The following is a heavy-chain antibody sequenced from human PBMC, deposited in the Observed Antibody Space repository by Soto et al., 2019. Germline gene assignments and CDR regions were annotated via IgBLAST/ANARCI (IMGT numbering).Heavy chain of an antibody. CDR1: GFTFSSYG. CDR3: ARDLLSSGWTYYYHYGMDV. Sequence: QVQLVESGGGVVQPGRSLRLSCVASGFTFSSYGMHWVRQAPGKGLEWVALIWFDGSSEYYADSVKGRFSISRDNSKNMLYLQMNSLRAEDTAVYYCARDLLSSGWTYYYHYGMDVWGQGTTVTVSS. D-gene: IGHD6-19*01. V-gene: IGHV3-33*01. J-gene: IGHJ6*02. CDR2: IWFDGSSE.